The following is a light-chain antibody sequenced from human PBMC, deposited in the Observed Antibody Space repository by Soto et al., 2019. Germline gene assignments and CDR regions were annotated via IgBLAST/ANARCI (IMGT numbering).Light chain of an antibody. CDR1: QSLDSSF. Sequence: EIVLTQSPGTLSLSPGERATLSCRASQSLDSSFLAWYQQKPGQAPRLLIYGASTRASGIPDRISGSGSGTDFTLTISSLQSEDFAVYYCQQYNIWRSISFGQGTRLEI. J-gene: IGKJ5*01. V-gene: IGKV3-20*01. CDR2: GAS. CDR3: QQYNIWRSIS.